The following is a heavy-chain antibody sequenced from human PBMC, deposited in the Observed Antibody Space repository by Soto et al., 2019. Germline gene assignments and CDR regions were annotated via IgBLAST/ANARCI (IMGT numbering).Heavy chain of an antibody. CDR1: GYTFTSYG. D-gene: IGHD3-10*01. CDR3: ARGFTMVRTLYYFDY. J-gene: IGHJ4*02. CDR2: ISAYNGNT. V-gene: IGHV1-18*01. Sequence: ASVKVSCKASGYTFTSYGISWVRQAPGQGLEWMGWISAYNGNTNYAQKLQGRVTMTTDTSTSTAYMELRSLRSDDTAVYYCARGFTMVRTLYYFDYWGQGTLVTVSS.